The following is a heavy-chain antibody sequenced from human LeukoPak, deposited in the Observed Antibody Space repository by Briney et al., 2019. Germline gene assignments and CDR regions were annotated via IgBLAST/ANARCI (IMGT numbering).Heavy chain of an antibody. J-gene: IGHJ3*02. Sequence: GGSLRLSCAASGFTFSSYAMHWVRPAPGKGLEYVSAISRNGGSTYYANSVKGRFTISRDNSKNTLYLQMGSLRAEDMAVYYCARERYCSGGSCHSHAFDIWGQGTMVTVSS. CDR3: ARERYCSGGSCHSHAFDI. CDR1: GFTFSSYA. CDR2: ISRNGGST. D-gene: IGHD2-15*01. V-gene: IGHV3-64*01.